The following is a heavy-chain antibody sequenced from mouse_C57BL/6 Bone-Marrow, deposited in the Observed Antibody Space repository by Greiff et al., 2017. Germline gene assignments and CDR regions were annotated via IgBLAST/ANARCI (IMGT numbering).Heavy chain of an antibody. Sequence: VKVVESGPGLVQPSQSLSITCTVSGFSLTSYGVHWVRQSPGKGLEWLGVIWSGGSTDYNAAFISRLSISKDNSKSQVFFKMNSLQADDTAIYYCARNSPFYYDYDGMDYWGQGTSVTVSS. J-gene: IGHJ4*01. CDR2: IWSGGST. D-gene: IGHD2-1*01. V-gene: IGHV2-2*01. CDR1: GFSLTSYG. CDR3: ARNSPFYYDYDGMDY.